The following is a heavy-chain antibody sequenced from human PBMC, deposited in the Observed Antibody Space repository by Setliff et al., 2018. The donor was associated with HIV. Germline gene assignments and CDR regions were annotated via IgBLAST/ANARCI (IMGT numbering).Heavy chain of an antibody. CDR1: GDSISRRC. Sequence: LSLTCAVSGDSISRRCWSWVRQSQEEGLEWVAVISYDGSNKYYADSVKGRFTISRDNSKNTLYLQMNSLRAEDTAVYYCARVRLYNTALDSWGPGTLVTVSS. CDR2: ISYDGSNK. J-gene: IGHJ1*01. D-gene: IGHD1-20*01. V-gene: IGHV3-30*04. CDR3: ARVRLYNTALDS.